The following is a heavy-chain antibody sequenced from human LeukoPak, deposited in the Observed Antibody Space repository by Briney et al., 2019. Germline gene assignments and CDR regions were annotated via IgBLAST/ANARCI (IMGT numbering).Heavy chain of an antibody. J-gene: IGHJ4*02. Sequence: SVKVSCKASGGTFTSYAISWVRQAPGQGLEWMGWIIPIIGVANYAQKFQGRVTITADKSTSTAYMELSSLRSEDTAVYYCALAQGGCLPFDFGGWGQGTLVTVAS. CDR1: GGTFTSYA. V-gene: IGHV1-69*10. CDR2: IIPIIGVA. CDR3: ALAQGGCLPFDFGG. D-gene: IGHD3-16*01.